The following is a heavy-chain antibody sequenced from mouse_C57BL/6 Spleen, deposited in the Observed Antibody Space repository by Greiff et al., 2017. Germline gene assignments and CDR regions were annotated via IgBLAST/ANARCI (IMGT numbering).Heavy chain of an antibody. CDR3: ARSPFDY. V-gene: IGHV1-72*01. Sequence: QVQLQQPGAELVKPGASVTLSCTASGYTFTSYWMHWVKQRPGRGLEWIGRIAPNSGGTKYNEKFKSKATLTEDKPSSTAYMQLSSLTSEDSAVYYCARSPFDYWGKGTTLTVSS. J-gene: IGHJ2*01. CDR1: GYTFTSYW. CDR2: IAPNSGGT.